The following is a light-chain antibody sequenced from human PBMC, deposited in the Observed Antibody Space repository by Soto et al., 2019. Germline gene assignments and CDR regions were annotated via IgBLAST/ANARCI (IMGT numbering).Light chain of an antibody. CDR2: KAS. CDR1: QSISTW. J-gene: IGKJ3*01. CDR3: QQYNSNSLFT. V-gene: IGKV1-5*03. Sequence: DIQMTQSPSTLSASVGDRVTVTCRASQSISTWLAWYQQKPGRAPKLLIYKASSLESGVPSRFSGSGSGTEFTLTITSLQPDDFATYYCQQYNSNSLFTFGPGTKVDMK.